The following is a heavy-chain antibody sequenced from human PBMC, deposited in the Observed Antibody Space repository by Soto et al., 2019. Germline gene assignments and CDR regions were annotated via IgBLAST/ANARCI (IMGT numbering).Heavy chain of an antibody. CDR1: GFTFSSYA. Sequence: PGGSLILSCAASGFTFSSYAMHWVRQAPGKGLEWVAVISYDGSNKYYADSVKGRFTISRDNSKNTLYLQMNSLRAEDTAVYYCARDLVRFLEWSYFDYWGRGTLVTVSS. CDR2: ISYDGSNK. V-gene: IGHV3-30-3*01. J-gene: IGHJ4*02. D-gene: IGHD3-3*01. CDR3: ARDLVRFLEWSYFDY.